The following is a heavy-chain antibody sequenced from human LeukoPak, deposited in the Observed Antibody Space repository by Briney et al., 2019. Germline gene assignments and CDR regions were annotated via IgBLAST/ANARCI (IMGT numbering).Heavy chain of an antibody. V-gene: IGHV4-59*05. CDR2: AYYLGNT. J-gene: IGHJ3*02. CDR3: AGTYFDFRRGGAFDI. Sequence: SETLSLTCSVSGVSISSYYWSWIRQSPGKGLEWIGRAYYLGNTNYSPSLRSRVIISADMSKNQFSLTLTSMTAADTAVYYCAGTYFDFRRGGAFDIWGQGTIVTVSS. D-gene: IGHD3-3*01. CDR1: GVSISSYY.